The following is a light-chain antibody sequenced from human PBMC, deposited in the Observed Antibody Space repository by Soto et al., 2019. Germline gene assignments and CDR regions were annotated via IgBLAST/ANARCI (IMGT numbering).Light chain of an antibody. CDR2: GAS. J-gene: IGKJ1*01. V-gene: IGKV3-15*01. Sequence: ERVMTQSPATLSVSPGERATLSCRASQTVSTNLAWYQLKPGQAPRLLIYGASTRATGVPARFSGSGSGTEFTLTISSLQSEDFAVYYCQQYNNWPRTFGQGTKVDIK. CDR1: QTVSTN. CDR3: QQYNNWPRT.